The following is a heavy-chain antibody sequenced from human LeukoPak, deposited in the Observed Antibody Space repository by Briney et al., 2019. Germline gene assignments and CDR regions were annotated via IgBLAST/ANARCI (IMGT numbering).Heavy chain of an antibody. CDR2: INHSGST. J-gene: IGHJ6*02. CDR1: GGSFSGYY. CDR3: ARDLLRLRRYYYYGMDV. V-gene: IGHV4-34*01. Sequence: SETLSLTCAVYGGSFSGYYWSWIRQPPGKGLEWIGEINHSGSTNYNPSLKSRVTISVDTSKNQFALKLSSVTAADTAVYYCARDLLRLRRYYYYGMDVWGQGTTVTVSS.